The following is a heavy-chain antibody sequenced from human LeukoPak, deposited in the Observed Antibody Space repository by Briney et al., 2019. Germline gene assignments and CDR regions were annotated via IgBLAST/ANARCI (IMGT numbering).Heavy chain of an antibody. CDR2: IWCDGSNK. J-gene: IGHJ6*02. D-gene: IGHD1-26*01. Sequence: GGSLRLSCAASGFTFSSYGMHWVRQAPGKGLEWVAVIWCDGSNKYYADSVKGRFTISRDNSKNTLCLQMNSLRAEDTAVYYCARGWELDYYYYDMDVWGQGTTVTVSS. V-gene: IGHV3-33*01. CDR1: GFTFSSYG. CDR3: ARGWELDYYYYDMDV.